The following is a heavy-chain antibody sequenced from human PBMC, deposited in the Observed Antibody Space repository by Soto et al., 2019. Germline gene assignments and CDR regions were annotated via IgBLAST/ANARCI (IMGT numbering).Heavy chain of an antibody. Sequence: QVRLVQSGSEVKKPGASVKVSCTASGYTFTTYDINWVRQATGQGLEWMGWMNPNSGNSASIEKFRGRVTMTRDTSINTAYMELSSLRSEDTAVYYCARGPARDLLRTAYNWLDPWGQGTLVIVSS. CDR2: MNPNSGNS. J-gene: IGHJ5*02. CDR3: ARGPARDLLRTAYNWLDP. V-gene: IGHV1-8*01. CDR1: GYTFTTYD. D-gene: IGHD1-26*01.